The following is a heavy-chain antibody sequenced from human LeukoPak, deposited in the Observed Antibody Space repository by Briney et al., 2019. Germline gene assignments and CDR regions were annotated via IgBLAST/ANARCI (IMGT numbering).Heavy chain of an antibody. J-gene: IGHJ4*02. CDR1: GFTVSSNY. V-gene: IGHV3-30*03. CDR3: ARDSYDSSGYLDY. CDR2: ISYDGSNK. Sequence: GGSLRLSCAASGFTVSSNYMSWVRQAPGKGLEWVAVISYDGSNKYYADSVKGRFTISRDNSKNTLYLQMNSLRAEDTAVYYCARDSYDSSGYLDYWGQGTLVTVSS. D-gene: IGHD3-22*01.